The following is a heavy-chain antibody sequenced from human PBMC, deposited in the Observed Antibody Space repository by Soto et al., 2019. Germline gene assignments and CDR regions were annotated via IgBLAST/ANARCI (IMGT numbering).Heavy chain of an antibody. CDR2: IYYSGST. J-gene: IGHJ4*02. CDR3: ARARHSGSYYAFDY. V-gene: IGHV4-59*01. D-gene: IGHD1-26*01. Sequence: PSETLSLTCTVSGGSISSYYWSWILQPPGKKLEWIGYIYYSGSTNYNPSLKSRVTISVATSKNQFSLKLSSVTAADTAVYYCARARHSGSYYAFDYWTQGTLVTVSS. CDR1: GGSISSYY.